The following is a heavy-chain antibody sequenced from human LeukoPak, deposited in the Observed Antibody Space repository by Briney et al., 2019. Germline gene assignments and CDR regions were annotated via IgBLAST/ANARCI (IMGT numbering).Heavy chain of an antibody. CDR3: AKDRYSSSWYYFDY. Sequence: GGSLRLSCAASGFTFSSYGMHWVRQAPGKGLEWVAFIRYDGSNKYYADSVKGRFTISRDNSKKTLYMQMNSLRAEDTAVYYCAKDRYSSSWYYFDYWGQGTLVTVSS. CDR2: IRYDGSNK. D-gene: IGHD6-13*01. J-gene: IGHJ4*02. V-gene: IGHV3-30*02. CDR1: GFTFSSYG.